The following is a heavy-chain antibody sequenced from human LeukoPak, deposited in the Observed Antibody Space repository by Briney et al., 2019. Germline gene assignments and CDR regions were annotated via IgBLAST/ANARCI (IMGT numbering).Heavy chain of an antibody. CDR2: MNPNSGNT. V-gene: IGHV1-8*03. Sequence: ASVNVSCKASGYTFTSYDINWVRQATGQGLEWMGWMNPNSGNTGYAQKFQGRVTITRNTSISTAYMELSSLRSEDTAVYYCARAVHPGYDFWSAYWCYMDVWGKGTTVTVSS. D-gene: IGHD3-3*01. CDR1: GYTFTSYD. J-gene: IGHJ6*03. CDR3: ARAVHPGYDFWSAYWCYMDV.